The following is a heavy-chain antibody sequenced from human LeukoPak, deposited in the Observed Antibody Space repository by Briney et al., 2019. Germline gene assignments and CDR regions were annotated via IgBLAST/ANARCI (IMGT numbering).Heavy chain of an antibody. CDR2: ISYDGSNK. V-gene: IGHV3-30-3*01. J-gene: IGHJ6*02. CDR3: ARGNIYSNYVYYYYGMDV. CDR1: GFTFSSYA. D-gene: IGHD4-11*01. Sequence: GGSLRLSCAASGFTFSSYAMHWVRQAPGKGLEWVAVISYDGSNKYYADSVKGRFTISRDNSENTLYLQMNSLRAEDTAVYYCARGNIYSNYVYYYYGMDVWGQGTTVTVSS.